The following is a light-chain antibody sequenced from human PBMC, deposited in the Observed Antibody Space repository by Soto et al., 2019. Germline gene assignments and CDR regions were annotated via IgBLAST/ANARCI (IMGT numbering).Light chain of an antibody. J-gene: IGKJ4*01. CDR3: QQYGSSPLT. Sequence: ENALTQSPGTLSLPPGERATLSCRASQSVSSNYLARYQQKPGQAPRLFIYGASSRATGIPDRFSGSGSGTDFTLTISILEPEDFAVYYCQQYGSSPLTFGGGTKVEIK. CDR2: GAS. V-gene: IGKV3-20*01. CDR1: QSVSSNY.